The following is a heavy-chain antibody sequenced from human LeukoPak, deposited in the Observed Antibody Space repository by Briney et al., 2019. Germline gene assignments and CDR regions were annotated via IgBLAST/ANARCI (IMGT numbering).Heavy chain of an antibody. J-gene: IGHJ3*02. D-gene: IGHD3-10*01. CDR3: ARSSYYYGADAFDI. CDR1: GDSISSYY. CDR2: VYYSGST. V-gene: IGHV4-59*01. Sequence: SETLSLTCTVSGDSISSYYWSWIRQPPGKGLEWIGYVYYSGSTNYNPSLKSRVTISLGTSKKQFSLNLSSVTAADTAVYYCARSSYYYGADAFDIWGQGPMVSVSS.